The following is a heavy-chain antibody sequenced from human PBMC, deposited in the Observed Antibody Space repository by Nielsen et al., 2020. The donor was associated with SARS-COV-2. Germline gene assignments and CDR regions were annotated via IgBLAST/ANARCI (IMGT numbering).Heavy chain of an antibody. D-gene: IGHD3-9*01. Sequence: SETLSLTCTVSGGSISSYSWSWLRQPPGKGLAWIGYIYYSGSTNYSPSLKSRVTMSVDTSKNQFSLKLSSVTAADTAVYYCAREGFDWHYDYWGQGALVTVSS. CDR2: IYYSGST. J-gene: IGHJ4*02. CDR3: AREGFDWHYDY. CDR1: GGSISSYS. V-gene: IGHV4-59*01.